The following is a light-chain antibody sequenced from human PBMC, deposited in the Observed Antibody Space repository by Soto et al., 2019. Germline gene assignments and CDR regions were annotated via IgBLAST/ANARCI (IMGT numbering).Light chain of an antibody. J-gene: IGKJ5*01. CDR2: WAS. V-gene: IGKV4-1*01. CDR1: QSVLSNSNNKNY. Sequence: DIVLTQSPDSLAVSLGERATINCKSSQSVLSNSNNKNYLAWYQQTPGQPPRLLISWASTREFGVPDRFSGSESGTDFPLTISSLQAEDVAVYYCQQYFTTPITFGQGTRLEIK. CDR3: QQYFTTPIT.